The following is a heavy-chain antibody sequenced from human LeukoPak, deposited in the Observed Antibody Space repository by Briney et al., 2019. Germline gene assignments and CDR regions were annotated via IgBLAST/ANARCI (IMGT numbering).Heavy chain of an antibody. CDR3: AREGYYDSSGYFHFFDY. CDR1: GGSVSSGSYY. D-gene: IGHD3-22*01. J-gene: IGHJ4*02. Sequence: SETLSLTCTVSGGSVSSGSYYWSWIRQPPGKGLEWIGDIYYSGSTNYNPSLKSRVTISVDTSKNQFSLKLSSVTAADTAVYYCAREGYYDSSGYFHFFDYWGQGTLVTVSS. CDR2: IYYSGST. V-gene: IGHV4-61*01.